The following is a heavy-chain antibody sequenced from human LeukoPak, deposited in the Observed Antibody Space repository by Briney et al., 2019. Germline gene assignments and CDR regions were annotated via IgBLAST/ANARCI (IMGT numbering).Heavy chain of an antibody. D-gene: IGHD3-9*01. CDR1: GFTFSSYA. CDR3: APNPRDYDILTGYFPGPRGVDY. CDR2: ISSNGGST. Sequence: GGSLRLSCAASGFTFSSYAMHWVRQAPGKGLEYVSAISSNGGSTYYADSVKGRFTISRDNSKNTLYLQMNSLRAGDTAVYYCAPNPRDYDILTGYFPGPRGVDYWGQGTLVTVSS. J-gene: IGHJ4*02. V-gene: IGHV3-64*04.